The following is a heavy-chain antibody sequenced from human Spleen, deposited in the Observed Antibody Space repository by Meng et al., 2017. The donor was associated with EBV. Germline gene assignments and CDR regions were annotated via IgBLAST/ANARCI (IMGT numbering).Heavy chain of an antibody. CDR2: VYNTGRGT. J-gene: IGHJ4*02. V-gene: IGHV4-61*01. CDR1: GGSVSNGNYY. CDR3: AGTYSSGWDYYFHY. D-gene: IGHD6-19*01. Sequence: QGKWLGSGTGLGKPSLTLSLTCTVSGGSVSNGNYYWSGIRQPPGRRLEWIGYVYNTGRGTNYNPALNGRVTISVDTSKNQFSLKLISVTAADAAVYYCAGTYSSGWDYYFHYWGQGTLVTVSS.